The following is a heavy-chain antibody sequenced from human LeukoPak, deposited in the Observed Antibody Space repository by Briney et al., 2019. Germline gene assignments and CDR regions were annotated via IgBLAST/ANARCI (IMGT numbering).Heavy chain of an antibody. D-gene: IGHD3-10*02. CDR2: INWNGGST. CDR3: AELGITMIGGV. Sequence: GGSLRLSCAASGFTFDDYGMSWVRQAPGKGLEWVSGINWNGGSTGYADSVKGRFTISRDNAKNSLYLQMTSLRAEDTAVYYCAELGITMIGGVWGKGTTVTISS. J-gene: IGHJ6*04. V-gene: IGHV3-20*04. CDR1: GFTFDDYG.